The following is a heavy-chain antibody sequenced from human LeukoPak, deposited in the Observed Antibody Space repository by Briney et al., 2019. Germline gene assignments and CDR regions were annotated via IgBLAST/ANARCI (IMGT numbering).Heavy chain of an antibody. CDR1: GGSFSGYY. J-gene: IGHJ6*03. V-gene: IGHV4-34*01. Sequence: SETLSLTCAVYGGSFSGYYWSWIRQPPGKGLEWIGEINHSGSTNYNPSLKSRVTISVDTSKNQFSLKLSSVTAADTAVYYCARGTRKGITEMRNYYYYMDVWGKGTTVTVSS. D-gene: IGHD3-10*01. CDR2: INHSGST. CDR3: ARGTRKGITEMRNYYYYMDV.